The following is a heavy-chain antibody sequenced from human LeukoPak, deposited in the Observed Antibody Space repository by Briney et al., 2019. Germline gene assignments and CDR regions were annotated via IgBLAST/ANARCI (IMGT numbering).Heavy chain of an antibody. CDR3: ARGYDSGGYYLPDH. D-gene: IGHD3-22*01. CDR2: INPNSGDT. V-gene: IGHV1-2*02. J-gene: IGHJ4*02. Sequence: GASVKVSCKSSGYTFTGYYIHWVRQTPGQGLEWMGWINPNSGDTKYAQKFQGRVTVTRDKSISTAYMGLSRLTSDDTAVYHCARGYDSGGYYLPDHWGQGTLVTVSS. CDR1: GYTFTGYY.